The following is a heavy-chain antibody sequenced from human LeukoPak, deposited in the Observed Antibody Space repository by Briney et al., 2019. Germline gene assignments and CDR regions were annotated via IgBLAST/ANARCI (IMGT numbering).Heavy chain of an antibody. V-gene: IGHV1-69*06. Sequence: SVKVSCKASGGTFSSYAISWVRQAPGQGLEWMGGIIPIFGTANYAQKFQGRVTITADKSTSTAYMELSSLRSEDTAVYYCASSHYYGSGRNYYYYMDVWGKGTTVTISS. CDR1: GGTFSSYA. D-gene: IGHD3-10*01. CDR3: ASSHYYGSGRNYYYYMDV. J-gene: IGHJ6*03. CDR2: IIPIFGTA.